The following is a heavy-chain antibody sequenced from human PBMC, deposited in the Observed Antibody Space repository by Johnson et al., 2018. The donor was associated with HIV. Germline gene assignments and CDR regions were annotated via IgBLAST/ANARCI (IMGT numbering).Heavy chain of an antibody. J-gene: IGHJ3*01. V-gene: IGHV3-30*04. CDR2: ISYDGSDK. CDR3: ARGSRYTYDNDDVYLLQAFDV. D-gene: IGHD3-16*01. CDR1: GFTFSSNP. Sequence: QVQLVESGGGVVQPGRSLRLSCAASGFTFSSNPMHWVRQAPGKGLEWVAFISYDGSDKDNADSVRGRFTISRDNSKNTLYLQMNSLRIEDTAVYYCARGSRYTYDNDDVYLLQAFDVWGQGTVVTVSS.